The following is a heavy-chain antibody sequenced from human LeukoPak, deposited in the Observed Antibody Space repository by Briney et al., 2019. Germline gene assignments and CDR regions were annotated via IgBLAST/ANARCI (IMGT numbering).Heavy chain of an antibody. CDR1: GFTFSTYD. CDR3: ARDLYYGDKIGY. J-gene: IGHJ4*02. V-gene: IGHV3-13*01. Sequence: PGGSRRLSCAASGFTFSTYDRHWVRQATGKGLKWVSGISTAGDTYYPGSVKGRFTISRDNTKKSLYLQMNSLRAEDTAVYYCARDLYYGDKIGYWGQGTLVTVSS. CDR2: ISTAGDT. D-gene: IGHD4-23*01.